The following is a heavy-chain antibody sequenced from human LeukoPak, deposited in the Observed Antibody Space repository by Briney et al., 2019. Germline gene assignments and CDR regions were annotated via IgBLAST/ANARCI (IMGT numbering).Heavy chain of an antibody. CDR3: ARGYGEDFDY. Sequence: GGTLRLSCAASGFTFSSYGMHWVRPAPGRGREWVALIWYDGSNKYYADSVKGRFTISRDNSKNTLYLQMSSLRAEDTAVYYCARGYGEDFDYWGQGTLVTVSS. CDR1: GFTFSSYG. D-gene: IGHD4-17*01. CDR2: IWYDGSNK. J-gene: IGHJ4*02. V-gene: IGHV3-33*01.